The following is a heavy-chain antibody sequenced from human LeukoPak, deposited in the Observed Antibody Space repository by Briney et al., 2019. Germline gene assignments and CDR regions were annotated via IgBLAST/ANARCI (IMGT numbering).Heavy chain of an antibody. CDR3: AREGPDYYDILTGLDY. CDR2: ISSSGSTI. CDR1: GFTLSSYE. J-gene: IGHJ4*02. D-gene: IGHD3-9*01. V-gene: IGHV3-48*03. Sequence: GGSLRLSCAASGFTLSSYEMNWVRQAPGKGLEWVSYISSSGSTIYYADSVKGRFTISRDNAKNSLYLQMNSLRAEDTAVYYCAREGPDYYDILTGLDYWGQGTLVTVSS.